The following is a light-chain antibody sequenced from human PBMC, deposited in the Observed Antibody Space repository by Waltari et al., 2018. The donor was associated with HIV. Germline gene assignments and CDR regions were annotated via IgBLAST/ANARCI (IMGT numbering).Light chain of an antibody. CDR2: ATS. CDR1: QDVYNW. V-gene: IGKV1-12*02. J-gene: IGKJ2*01. CDR3: QQTASVPYT. Sequence: DIQMTQSPSSVSASLGDTVTITCRASQDVYNWLAWYHKRPERAPKLLIFATSTLQSGAPSRFSGSVSGTDFTLTINTIQPEDVGIYYCQQTASVPYTFGQGTKV.